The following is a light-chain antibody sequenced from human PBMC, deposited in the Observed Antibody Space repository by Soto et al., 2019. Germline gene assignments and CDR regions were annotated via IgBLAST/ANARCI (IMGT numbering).Light chain of an antibody. CDR2: DVS. CDR1: SSDVGGYNY. J-gene: IGLJ1*01. V-gene: IGLV2-14*01. Sequence: QSVLSQPASLSGSPGQSITISCTGTSSDVGGYNYVSWYQQHPGKAPKFMIYDVSNRPSGVSNRFSGSKSGNTASLTISGLQAKDEADYYCSSYTTSXTRQIVFGTGTKVTV. CDR3: SSYTTSXTRQIV.